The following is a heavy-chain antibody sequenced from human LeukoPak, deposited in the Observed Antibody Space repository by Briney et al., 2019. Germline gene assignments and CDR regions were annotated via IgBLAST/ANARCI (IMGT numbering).Heavy chain of an antibody. CDR1: GGSISSGGYY. CDR3: ARSPPRGGYNKGAVDY. CDR2: IYYSGST. Sequence: PSQTLSLTCTVSGGSISSGGYYWSWIRQHPGKGLEWIGYIYYSGSTYYNPSLKSRVTISVDTSKNQFSLKLSSVTAADTAVYYCARSPPRGGYNKGAVDYWGQGTPVTVSS. D-gene: IGHD5-24*01. V-gene: IGHV4-31*03. J-gene: IGHJ4*02.